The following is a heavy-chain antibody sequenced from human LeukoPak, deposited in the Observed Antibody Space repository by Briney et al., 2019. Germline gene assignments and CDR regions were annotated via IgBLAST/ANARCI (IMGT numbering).Heavy chain of an antibody. CDR2: ISSSSSYI. CDR3: AVMFGELLYRENWFDP. D-gene: IGHD3-10*02. V-gene: IGHV3-21*01. J-gene: IGHJ5*02. Sequence: GGSLRLSCAASGFTFSSYSMNWVRQAPGKGLEWVSSISSSSSYIYYADSVKGRFTISRDNAKNSLYLQMNSLRAEDTAVYYCAVMFGELLYRENWFDPWGQGTLVTVSS. CDR1: GFTFSSYS.